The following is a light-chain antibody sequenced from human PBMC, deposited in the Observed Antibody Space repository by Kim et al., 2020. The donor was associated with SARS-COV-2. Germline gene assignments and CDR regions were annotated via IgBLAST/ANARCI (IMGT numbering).Light chain of an antibody. CDR1: KLGDKY. J-gene: IGLJ1*01. Sequence: SVSPGQTASITCSGDKLGDKYASWYQQKPGQSPVVVIYQDTKRPSGIPERFSGSNSGNTATLTISGTQAMDEADYYCQAWDSSTYVFGTGTKVTVL. CDR3: QAWDSSTYV. CDR2: QDT. V-gene: IGLV3-1*01.